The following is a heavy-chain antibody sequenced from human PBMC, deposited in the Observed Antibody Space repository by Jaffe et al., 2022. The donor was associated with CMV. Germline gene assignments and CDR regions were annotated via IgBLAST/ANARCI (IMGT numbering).Heavy chain of an antibody. Sequence: EVQLVESGGVVVQPGGSLRLSCAASGFTFDDYTMHWVRQAPGKGLEWVSLISWDGGSTYYADSVKGRFTISRDNSKNSLYLQMNSLRTEDTALYYCAKGHPLSIGYYGLDYWGQGTLVTVSS. CDR2: ISWDGGST. CDR3: AKGHPLSIGYYGLDY. D-gene: IGHD1-26*01. V-gene: IGHV3-43*01. CDR1: GFTFDDYT. J-gene: IGHJ4*02.